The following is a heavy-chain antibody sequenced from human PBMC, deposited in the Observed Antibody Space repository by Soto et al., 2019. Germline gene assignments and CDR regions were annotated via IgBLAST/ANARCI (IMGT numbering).Heavy chain of an antibody. D-gene: IGHD3-10*01. CDR2: ISSNGGST. V-gene: IGHV3-64*01. CDR3: ARATSYDRGSD. J-gene: IGHJ4*02. CDR1: GFTFSSYA. Sequence: GGSLRLSCAASGFTFSSYAMHWVRQAPGKGLEYVSAISSNGGSTYYANSVKGRFTISRDNSKNTLYLQMGSLRAEDMAVYYCARATSYDRGSDWGQGTLVTVSS.